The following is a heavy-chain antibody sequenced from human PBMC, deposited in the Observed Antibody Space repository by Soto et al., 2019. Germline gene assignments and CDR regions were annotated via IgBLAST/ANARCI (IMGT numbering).Heavy chain of an antibody. CDR1: GFTFSNYA. Sequence: GGSLRLSCAASGFTFSNYAMSWVRQAPGKGLEWVSGISASGGSTYYADSVKGRFTISRDNSKNTQLLQMNGLRVDDTAVYYCAKGRTLESGSSWYLFDYWGQGSLVTVSS. V-gene: IGHV3-23*01. CDR3: AKGRTLESGSSWYLFDY. CDR2: ISASGGST. D-gene: IGHD6-13*01. J-gene: IGHJ4*02.